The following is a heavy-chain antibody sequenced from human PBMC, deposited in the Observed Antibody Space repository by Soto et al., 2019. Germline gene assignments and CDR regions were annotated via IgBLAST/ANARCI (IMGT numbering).Heavy chain of an antibody. J-gene: IGHJ4*02. CDR2: ISGSGGST. CDR3: AKDRAGTLTPKFDY. V-gene: IGHV3-23*01. D-gene: IGHD1-1*01. Sequence: PGGSLRLSCAASGFTFSSYAMSWARQAPGKGLEWVSAISGSGGSTYYADSVKGRFTISRDNSKNTLYLQMNSLRAEDTAVYYCAKDRAGTLTPKFDYWGQGTLVTVSS. CDR1: GFTFSSYA.